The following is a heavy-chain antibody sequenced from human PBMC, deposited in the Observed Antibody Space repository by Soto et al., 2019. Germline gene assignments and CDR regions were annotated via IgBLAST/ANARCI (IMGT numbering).Heavy chain of an antibody. CDR1: GGSVSSGSYY. CDR3: ARADNRGYFFPY. CDR2: VYYSGST. J-gene: IGHJ4*02. Sequence: PSETLSLTCTVSGGSVSSGSYYWSWIRQPPGGGPEWIGYVYYSGSTKYNPSLKSRVTISVDTSKNQFSLRLTYVTAADTAVYYCARADNRGYFFPYWGQGTLVTVSS. V-gene: IGHV4-61*01. D-gene: IGHD3-22*01.